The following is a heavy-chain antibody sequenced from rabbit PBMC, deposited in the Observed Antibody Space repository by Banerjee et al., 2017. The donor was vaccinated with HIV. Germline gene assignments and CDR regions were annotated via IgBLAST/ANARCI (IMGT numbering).Heavy chain of an antibody. Sequence: QEQLEESGGDLVQPEGSLTLTCTASGFSFSSNYNMCWVRQAPGKGLEWIACIYTGDGNTHYASWAKGRFTISKTSSTVDLKMTSLTAADTATHFCARGGVWGATRLDFWGPGTLVTVS. D-gene: IGHD4-1*01. V-gene: IGHV1S45*01. CDR3: ARGGVWGATRLDF. J-gene: IGHJ3*01. CDR2: IYTGDGNT. CDR1: GFSFSSNYN.